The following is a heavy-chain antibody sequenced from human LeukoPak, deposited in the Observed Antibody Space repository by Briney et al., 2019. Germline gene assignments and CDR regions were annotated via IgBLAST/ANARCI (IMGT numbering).Heavy chain of an antibody. CDR2: ISYDGSVI. CDR1: GFTLSSFG. D-gene: IGHD3-10*01. V-gene: IGHV3-30*18. CDR3: AKERSFGPRDFDY. J-gene: IGHJ4*02. Sequence: PGGSLRPSCAASGFTLSSFGMHWVRQAPGKGLEWMTVISYDGSVIYNADSVKGRFTISRDNSKNTLYLQMDSLRADDTAVYYCAKERSFGPRDFDYWGQGTLVTVSS.